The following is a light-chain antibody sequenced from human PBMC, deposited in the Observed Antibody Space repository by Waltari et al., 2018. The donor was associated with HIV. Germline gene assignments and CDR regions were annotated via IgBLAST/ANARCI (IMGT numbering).Light chain of an antibody. Sequence: QSALTQPASVSGSLGQSITISCPGTSRDIGDYNFVSWYQQHPGKAPKLILYDVNKRPSLRPDRFSGSKSGNTASLTISGLQAEDEADYYCSSYTDRNNLKVFGTGTKVTVL. CDR3: SSYTDRNNLKV. V-gene: IGLV2-14*03. CDR1: SRDIGDYNF. CDR2: DVN. J-gene: IGLJ1*01.